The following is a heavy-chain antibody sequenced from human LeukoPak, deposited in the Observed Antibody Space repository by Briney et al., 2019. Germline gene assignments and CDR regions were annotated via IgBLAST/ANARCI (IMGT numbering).Heavy chain of an antibody. V-gene: IGHV3-7*01. D-gene: IGHD3-3*01. Sequence: PGGSLRLSCAASGFIFTGYIMSWVRQAPGKGLEWVASIKHDGSEKYYVDSVRGRFTISRDNTKNLLYLQMSSLRAEDTAVYYCATDRGWRTSGYYLYYFEYWGQGTLVTFSS. CDR1: GFIFTGYI. J-gene: IGHJ4*02. CDR3: ATDRGWRTSGYYLYYFEY. CDR2: IKHDGSEK.